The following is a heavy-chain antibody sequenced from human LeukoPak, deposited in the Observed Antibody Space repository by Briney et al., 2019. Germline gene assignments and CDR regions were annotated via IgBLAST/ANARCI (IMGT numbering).Heavy chain of an antibody. CDR2: ISGSGGST. CDR3: AKDDYDSSGYYVDY. CDR1: GFTFDDYA. Sequence: GGSLRLSCAASGFTFDDYAMHWVRQAPGKGLEWVSAISGSGGSTYYADSVKGRFTISRDNSKNTLYLQMNSLRAEDTAVYYCAKDDYDSSGYYVDYWGQGTLVTVSS. V-gene: IGHV3-23*01. D-gene: IGHD3-22*01. J-gene: IGHJ4*02.